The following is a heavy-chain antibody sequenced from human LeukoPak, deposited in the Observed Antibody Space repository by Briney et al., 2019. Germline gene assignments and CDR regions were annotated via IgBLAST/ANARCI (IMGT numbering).Heavy chain of an antibody. J-gene: IGHJ4*02. CDR1: GFTFSSHA. CDR2: ISGSGGST. Sequence: GGSLRLSCAASGFTFSSHAMSCVRQAPGKGLEWVSAISGSGGSTYYADSVKGRFTISRDNSKNTLYLQMNSLRAEDTAVYYCAKSRDILTGYYVDYFDYWGQGTLVTVSS. V-gene: IGHV3-23*01. D-gene: IGHD3-9*01. CDR3: AKSRDILTGYYVDYFDY.